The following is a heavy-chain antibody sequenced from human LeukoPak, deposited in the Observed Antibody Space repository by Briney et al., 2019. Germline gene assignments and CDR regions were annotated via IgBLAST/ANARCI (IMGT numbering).Heavy chain of an antibody. CDR2: ISWSSRAS. D-gene: IGHD2-2*02. J-gene: IGHJ3*02. Sequence: PGGSLRLSCAASGFTFKDYAMHWVRQAPGKGLEWVSGISWSSRASAYVDSVKGRFTISRDNSKNTLYLQMNSLRAEDTAVYYCAKLDCSSTSCYIITAFDIWGQGTMVTVSS. CDR3: AKLDCSSTSCYIITAFDI. V-gene: IGHV3-9*01. CDR1: GFTFKDYA.